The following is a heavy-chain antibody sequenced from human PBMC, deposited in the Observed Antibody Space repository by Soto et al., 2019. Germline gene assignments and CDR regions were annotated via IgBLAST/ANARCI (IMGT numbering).Heavy chain of an antibody. CDR3: ARGIEGWYQGRYYYGMDV. Sequence: QVQLQESGPGLVKPSETLSLTCTVSGGSVSSGSYYWSWIRQPPGKGLEWIGYIYYSGSTNYNPSLKSRVTISVDPSQNQFSLKLSSVTAADTAVYYCARGIEGWYQGRYYYGMDVWGQGTTVTVSS. CDR1: GGSVSSGSYY. D-gene: IGHD6-19*01. V-gene: IGHV4-61*01. J-gene: IGHJ6*02. CDR2: IYYSGST.